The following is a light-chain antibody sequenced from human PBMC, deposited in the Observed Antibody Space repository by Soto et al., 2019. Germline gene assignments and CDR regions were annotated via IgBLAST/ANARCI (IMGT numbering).Light chain of an antibody. CDR1: QGIGVY. CDR2: AAS. J-gene: IGKJ4*01. CDR3: QKDNSAPLT. V-gene: IGKV1-27*01. Sequence: DIQMTQSPSSLSASLGDRVTITCRASQGIGVYLAWFQQKPGKVPKLLIYAASTLQSGVPSRFSGSGSGTDFTLTITSLQPEDVATYYYQKDNSAPLTFGGGTKVEIK.